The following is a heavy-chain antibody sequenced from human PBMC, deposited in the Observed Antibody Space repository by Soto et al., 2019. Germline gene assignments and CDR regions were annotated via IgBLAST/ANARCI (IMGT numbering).Heavy chain of an antibody. V-gene: IGHV3-23*01. CDR2: ISGSDGST. CDR3: ARGMAEEQIFYSFNY. J-gene: IGHJ4*02. D-gene: IGHD3-9*01. CDR1: GFTFSTYA. Sequence: HPGGSLRLSCAGSGFTFSTYAMSWVRQAPGKGLEWVSVISGSDGSTYYADTVKGRFTISRDNSKSQFYLKLRSVTAGDTAFYYCARGMAEEQIFYSFNYRGQGARVTVSS.